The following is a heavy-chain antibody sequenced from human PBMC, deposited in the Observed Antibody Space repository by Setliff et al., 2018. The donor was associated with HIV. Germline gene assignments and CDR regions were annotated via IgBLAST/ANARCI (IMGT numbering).Heavy chain of an antibody. J-gene: IGHJ4*02. CDR3: ARGLSFYDPGGFDY. CDR1: GGSISCYY. D-gene: IGHD3-22*01. Sequence: SETLSLTCTVSGGSISCYYWSWIRQPPGKGLEWIGYIYTSGSTNYNPSLKSRVTISVDTSKNQFSLKLSSVTAADTAVYYCARGLSFYDPGGFDYWGQGTLVTVSS. V-gene: IGHV4-4*09. CDR2: IYTSGST.